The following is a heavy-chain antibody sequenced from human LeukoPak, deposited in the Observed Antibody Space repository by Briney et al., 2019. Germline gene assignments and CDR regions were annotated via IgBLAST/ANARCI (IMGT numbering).Heavy chain of an antibody. CDR3: AKGFRSFDP. J-gene: IGHJ2*01. CDR1: SYTFSTHG. Sequence: GGSLRLSCAASSYTFSTHGMSWARQAPGKGLEWVSSISGSGGSTNYADSVKGRFTISRDNSKNTLNLQMNSLRGDDTAVYYCAKGFRSFDPWGRGTLVTVSS. D-gene: IGHD1-14*01. V-gene: IGHV3-23*01. CDR2: ISGSGGST.